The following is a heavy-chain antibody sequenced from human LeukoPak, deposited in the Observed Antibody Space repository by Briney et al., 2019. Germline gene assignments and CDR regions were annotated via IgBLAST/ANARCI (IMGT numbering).Heavy chain of an antibody. CDR2: IYHSGST. D-gene: IGHD2-2*01. V-gene: IGHV4-59*08. CDR1: GGSISSYY. CDR3: ARHGNNFGVPADPPNWFDP. Sequence: SETLSLTCTVSGGSISSYYWSWIRQPPGKGLEWIGNIYHSGSTNYNPSLKSRVTISVDTSKNQFSLKLSSVTAADTAVYYCARHGNNFGVPADPPNWFDPWGQGTLVTVSS. J-gene: IGHJ5*02.